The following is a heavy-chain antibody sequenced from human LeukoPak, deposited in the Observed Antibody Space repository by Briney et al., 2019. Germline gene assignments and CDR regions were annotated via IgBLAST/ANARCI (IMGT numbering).Heavy chain of an antibody. CDR1: RFTFSSYA. Sequence: PGGSLRLSCAASRFTFSSYAMSWVRQAPGKGLEWVAGISGSGGRTYYANYVKGRFTISRDNSKNTLSLQMNSLRDEDTATYYCAREVYCGRDCYNPGYGVDVWGQGTTVTVSS. CDR3: AREVYCGRDCYNPGYGVDV. CDR2: ISGSGGRT. J-gene: IGHJ6*02. V-gene: IGHV3-23*01. D-gene: IGHD2-21*02.